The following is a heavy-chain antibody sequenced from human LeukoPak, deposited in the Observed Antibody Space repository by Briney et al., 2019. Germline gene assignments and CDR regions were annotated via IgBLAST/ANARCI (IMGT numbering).Heavy chain of an antibody. D-gene: IGHD3-22*01. V-gene: IGHV3-7*03. CDR2: IDRDGRVQ. CDR1: GFTTHYW. CDR3: ARPNNYDSSGYYFGY. Sequence: PGGSLRLSCTASGFTTHYWLNWVRQSPGKGLEWVANIDRDGRVQHYVDSVKGRFTISRDNSKNTLYLQMNSLRAEDTAVYYCARPNNYDSSGYYFGYWGQGTLVTVSS. J-gene: IGHJ4*02.